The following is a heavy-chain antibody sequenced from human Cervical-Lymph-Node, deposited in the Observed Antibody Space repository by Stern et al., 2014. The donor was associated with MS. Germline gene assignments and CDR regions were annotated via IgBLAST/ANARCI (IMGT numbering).Heavy chain of an antibody. V-gene: IGHV4-34*01. CDR3: ARGRGKRVFDY. J-gene: IGHJ4*02. Sequence: QVQLQQWGAGLLKPSETLSLTCAVSGGSFMGYHWSWIRQSPGQGLEWIGEVKPSGSTNYNPALKTRVSMSVETSKTQFSLNLSSVTAADTAVYYCARGRGKRVFDYWGQGTLVTVSS. CDR1: GGSFMGYH. CDR2: VKPSGST. D-gene: IGHD3-16*01.